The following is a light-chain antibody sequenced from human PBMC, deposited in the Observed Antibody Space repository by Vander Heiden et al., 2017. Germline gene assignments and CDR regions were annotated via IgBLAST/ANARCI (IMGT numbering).Light chain of an antibody. CDR3: QQAYSIPIT. J-gene: IGKJ4*01. V-gene: IGKV1-12*01. Sequence: DIQMTQSPSSVSASVGDRVTITCRASQGISSCLTWYQQKPGKAPKLLIFAASSLQSGVPSKFSGSGSGTDFTLTISSLQPDDFAAYYCQQAYSIPITFGGGTKVDIK. CDR2: AAS. CDR1: QGISSC.